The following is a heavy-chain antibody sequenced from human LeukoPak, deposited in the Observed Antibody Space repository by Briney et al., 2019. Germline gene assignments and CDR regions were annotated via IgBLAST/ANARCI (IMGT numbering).Heavy chain of an antibody. CDR1: GDSVSSNSAT. J-gene: IGHJ3*02. V-gene: IGHV6-1*01. CDR3: ARGTTRMLDI. Sequence: SQTLSLTCAISGDSVSSNSATWNWMRQSPSRGLEWLGRTYYRSKWYNDYAISVESRITINPDTSKNQFSLQLNSVTPEDTAVYYCARGTTRMLDIWGQGTMVAVSS. CDR2: TYYRSKWYN. D-gene: IGHD4-11*01.